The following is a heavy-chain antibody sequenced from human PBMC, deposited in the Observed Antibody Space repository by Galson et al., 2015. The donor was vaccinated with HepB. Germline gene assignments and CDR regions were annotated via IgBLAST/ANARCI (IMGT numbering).Heavy chain of an antibody. J-gene: IGHJ4*02. V-gene: IGHV3-30*04. CDR1: GFTFNSYA. D-gene: IGHD5-12*01. CDR3: VKGGGYSAIRGRGGFDS. CDR2: ITYDGTNK. Sequence: SLRLSCAASGFTFNSYAMHWVRQAPGKGLQWVAVITYDGTNKFYARSVNGRFTISRDNSGNTLFLHMNSLRPEDTALYYCVKGGGYSAIRGRGGFDSWGQGALDTVSS.